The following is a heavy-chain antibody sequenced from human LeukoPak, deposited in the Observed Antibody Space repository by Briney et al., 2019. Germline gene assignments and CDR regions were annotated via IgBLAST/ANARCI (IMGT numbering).Heavy chain of an antibody. D-gene: IGHD5/OR15-5a*01. CDR1: GFAFHAFD. CDR2: INRDGGKT. CDR3: STWAFYHSLDV. V-gene: IGHV3-43*02. J-gene: IGHJ6*02. Sequence: GGSLRLSCAASGFAFHAFDMQWVRQAPGKGLEWVSFINRDGGKTYYADSVRGRFTIARDNSKNSLYLQMNSLGTEDTAFYYCSTWAFYHSLDVWGQGTTVTVSS.